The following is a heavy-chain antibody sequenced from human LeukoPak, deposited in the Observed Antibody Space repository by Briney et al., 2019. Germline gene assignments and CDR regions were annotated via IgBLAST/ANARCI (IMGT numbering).Heavy chain of an antibody. D-gene: IGHD4-17*01. CDR3: ARSDYGVSYYYSYYGMDV. V-gene: IGHV4-34*01. Sequence: SETLSLSCAVYGGSFSGYYWSWIRQPPGKGLEWMGEINHGGSTNYNPSLKSRVTISVDTSKNQFSLKLSSVTAADTAVYYCARSDYGVSYYYSYYGMDVWGKGTPVTVSS. CDR2: INHGGST. CDR1: GGSFSGYY. J-gene: IGHJ6*04.